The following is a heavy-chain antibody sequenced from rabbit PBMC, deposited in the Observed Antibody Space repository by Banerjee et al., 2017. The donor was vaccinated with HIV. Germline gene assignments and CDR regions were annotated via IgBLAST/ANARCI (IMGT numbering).Heavy chain of an antibody. J-gene: IGHJ4*01. CDR3: AKGGVNDVSYCNL. Sequence: QSLEESGGDLVKPGASLTLTCTASGFDLSKYYYMCWVRQAPGKGLELIVCIPTNSDITYYANWAKGRFTVSKTSSTTVTLQMTSLTAADTATYFCAKGGVNDVSYCNLWGQGTLVTVS. CDR2: IPTNSDIT. CDR1: GFDLSKYYY. D-gene: IGHD1-1*01. V-gene: IGHV1S40*01.